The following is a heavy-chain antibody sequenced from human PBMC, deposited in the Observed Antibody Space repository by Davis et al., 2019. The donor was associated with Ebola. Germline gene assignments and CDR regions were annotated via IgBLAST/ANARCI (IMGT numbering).Heavy chain of an antibody. CDR3: AREAAVAHFDY. CDR2: IKQDGSEK. D-gene: IGHD6-19*01. CDR1: GFTFSSYW. V-gene: IGHV3-7*01. Sequence: GESLKISCAASGFTFSSYWMSWVRQAPGKGLEWVANIKQDGSEKYYVDSVKGRFTISRDNAKNSLYLQMNSLRAEDTAVYYCAREAAVAHFDYWGQGTLVTVSS. J-gene: IGHJ4*02.